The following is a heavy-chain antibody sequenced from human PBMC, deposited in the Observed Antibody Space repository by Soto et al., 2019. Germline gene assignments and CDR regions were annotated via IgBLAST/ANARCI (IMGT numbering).Heavy chain of an antibody. D-gene: IGHD3-10*01. J-gene: IGHJ6*02. CDR2: FRSGGGT. V-gene: IGHV4-59*08. Sequence: QVQLQESGPGLVKPSETLSLTCTVSGDSISSYNLAWIRQPPGKGLEWIGYFRSGGGTSYNPSLKSRGAISADTSMKQFSLRLTSVTAGDTAVYYCVRQGIGVLHGLVDVWGQGTTVTVSS. CDR3: VRQGIGVLHGLVDV. CDR1: GDSISSYN.